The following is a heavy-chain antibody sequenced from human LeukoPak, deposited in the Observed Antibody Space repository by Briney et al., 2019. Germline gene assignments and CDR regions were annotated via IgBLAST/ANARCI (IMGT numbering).Heavy chain of an antibody. J-gene: IGHJ4*02. Sequence: GASVKVSCKASGDTFTTYGVSWVRQAPGQGLEWMGWISGYDGNTNYAQKLRGRVTMTTDTSTSTAYMDLRSLRSDDTALYYCARTVTTSSYYFDYWGQGTLVTVSS. D-gene: IGHD4-17*01. V-gene: IGHV1-18*01. CDR3: ARTVTTSSYYFDY. CDR1: GDTFTTYG. CDR2: ISGYDGNT.